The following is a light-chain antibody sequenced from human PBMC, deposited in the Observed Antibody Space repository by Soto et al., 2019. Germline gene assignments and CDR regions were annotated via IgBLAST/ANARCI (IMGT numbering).Light chain of an antibody. CDR2: NNN. V-gene: IGLV1-44*01. Sequence: QPVLTQPPSASGTPGQRVTIACSGSSSNIGSTTVKWYQQLPGTAPKLLIYNNNQRPSGVPDRFSGSKSGTSASLAISGLQSEDEADYYCAAWDDSLNGVVFGGGTKLTDL. J-gene: IGLJ3*02. CDR3: AAWDDSLNGVV. CDR1: SSNIGSTT.